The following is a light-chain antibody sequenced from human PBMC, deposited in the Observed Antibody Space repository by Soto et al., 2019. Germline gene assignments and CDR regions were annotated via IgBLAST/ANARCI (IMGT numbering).Light chain of an antibody. CDR2: GAS. Sequence: EIVLTQSPGTLSFSPGERATLSCRASQSVSSSYLAWYQQKPGQAPRLLITGASSRATGIPDRFSGSGSGTDFTLTISSLAPEDCAFYYCQQRSNWPFFGGGTKVDNK. CDR1: QSVSSSY. CDR3: QQRSNWPF. V-gene: IGKV3D-20*02. J-gene: IGKJ4*01.